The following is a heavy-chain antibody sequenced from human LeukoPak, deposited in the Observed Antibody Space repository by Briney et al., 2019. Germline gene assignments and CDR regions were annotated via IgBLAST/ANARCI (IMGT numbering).Heavy chain of an antibody. J-gene: IGHJ6*02. Sequence: GGSLRLSCAASGFTFSSYAMSWVRQAPGKGLEWVSAISGSGGSTYYADSVKGRFTISRGNSKNTLYLQMNSLRAEDTAVYYCAKWRFTSPVGYGMDVWGQGTTVTVSS. CDR1: GFTFSSYA. CDR2: ISGSGGST. D-gene: IGHD3-10*01. V-gene: IGHV3-23*01. CDR3: AKWRFTSPVGYGMDV.